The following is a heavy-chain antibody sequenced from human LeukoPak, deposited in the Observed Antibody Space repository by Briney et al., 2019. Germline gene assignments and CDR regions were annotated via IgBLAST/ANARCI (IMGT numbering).Heavy chain of an antibody. CDR3: AREGRYDILTGYSFAPPTDY. CDR1: GYTFTSYY. J-gene: IGHJ4*02. D-gene: IGHD3-9*01. CDR2: INPSGGST. Sequence: ASVKVSCKASGYTFTSYYMHWVRQAPGQGLEWMGIINPSGGSTSYAQKFQGRVTMTRDTSTSTVYMELSSLRSEDTAVYYCAREGRYDILTGYSFAPPTDYWGQGTLVTVSS. V-gene: IGHV1-46*01.